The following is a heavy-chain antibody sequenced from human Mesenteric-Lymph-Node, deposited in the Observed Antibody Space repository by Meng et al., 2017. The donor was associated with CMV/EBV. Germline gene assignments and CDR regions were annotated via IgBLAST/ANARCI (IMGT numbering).Heavy chain of an antibody. CDR1: GGSFSGYY. CDR2: INHSGST. V-gene: IGHV4-34*01. CDR3: ARGSSYDILTGYFDY. D-gene: IGHD3-9*01. Sequence: QVRLHQGGGGLLKPSETLSVTWAVYGGSFSGYYWNWIRQSPEKGLEWIGEINHSGSTTYNPSFTSRIIISVDTSTNQISLNMSSVTAADTAVYYCARGSSYDILTGYFDYWGQGALVTVSS. J-gene: IGHJ4*02.